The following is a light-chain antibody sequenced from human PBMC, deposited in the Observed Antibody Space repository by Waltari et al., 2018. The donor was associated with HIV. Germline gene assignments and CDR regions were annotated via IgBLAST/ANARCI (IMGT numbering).Light chain of an antibody. J-gene: IGLJ1*01. CDR3: QSYDSTNPCI. CDR1: RGGIPSNS. CDR2: EDN. V-gene: IGLV6-57*03. Sequence: NFILTQPHSVSESPGKTVTISCARSRGGIPSNSVHASQQRPGRAPTPVIYEDNQRPSGVPDRFSGSIDSSSNSASLTIYDLKTEDEADYYCQSYDSTNPCIFGTGTRVTVL.